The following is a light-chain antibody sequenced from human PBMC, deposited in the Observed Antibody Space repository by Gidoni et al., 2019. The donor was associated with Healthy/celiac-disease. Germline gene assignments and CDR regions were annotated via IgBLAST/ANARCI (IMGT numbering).Light chain of an antibody. Sequence: QSALTQPASVSGSPGQSITISCTGTSSDVGGYNYVSCYQQPPGKAPKLMIYEVSNRPSGVSNRFSGSKSGNTASLTISGLQADDEADYYCSSYTSSSTLLFGGGTKLTVL. CDR1: SSDVGGYNY. J-gene: IGLJ2*01. V-gene: IGLV2-14*01. CDR3: SSYTSSSTLL. CDR2: EVS.